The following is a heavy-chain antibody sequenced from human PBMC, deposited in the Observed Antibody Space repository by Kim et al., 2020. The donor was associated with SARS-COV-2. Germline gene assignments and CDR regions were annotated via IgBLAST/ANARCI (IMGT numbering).Heavy chain of an antibody. D-gene: IGHD3-22*01. CDR3: AREDSSGYYSLDYYYGMDV. CDR1: GFTFSDYY. Sequence: GGSLRLSCAASGFTFSDYYMSWIRQAPGKGLEWVSYISSSSSYTNYADSVRGRCTISIDNAKNSLYLQMNSLRAEDTAVYYCAREDSSGYYSLDYYYGMDVWGQGNTVTVFS. J-gene: IGHJ6*02. CDR2: ISSSSSYT. V-gene: IGHV3-11*05.